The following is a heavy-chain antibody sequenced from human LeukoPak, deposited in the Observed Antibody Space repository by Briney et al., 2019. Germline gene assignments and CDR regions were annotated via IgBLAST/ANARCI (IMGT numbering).Heavy chain of an antibody. CDR1: GYSFTSNY. CDR2: IYPRDGST. J-gene: IGHJ4*02. Sequence: ASVKVSCKASGYSFTSNYIHWVRQAPGQGLEWMGMIYPRDGSTSYAQKFQGRVTVTRDTSTSTVYMELSSLRSEDTAVYYCARGTLVVTAIRYYFDYWGQGTLVTVSS. D-gene: IGHD2-21*02. CDR3: ARGTLVVTAIRYYFDY. V-gene: IGHV1-46*01.